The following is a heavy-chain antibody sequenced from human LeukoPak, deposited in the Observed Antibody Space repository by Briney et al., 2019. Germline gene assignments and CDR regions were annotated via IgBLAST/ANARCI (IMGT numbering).Heavy chain of an antibody. J-gene: IGHJ4*02. CDR3: ARDSSGAYNPEPGY. Sequence: SGGSLRLSCAASGFTFRSYSMNWVRQAPGKGLEWVSFISGMSSTIYYADSVKGRFTISRDNAKNSVYLQMNSLRDEDTAVYYCARDSSGAYNPEPGYWGQGTLVTISS. V-gene: IGHV3-48*02. CDR2: ISGMSSTI. CDR1: GFTFRSYS. D-gene: IGHD1-1*01.